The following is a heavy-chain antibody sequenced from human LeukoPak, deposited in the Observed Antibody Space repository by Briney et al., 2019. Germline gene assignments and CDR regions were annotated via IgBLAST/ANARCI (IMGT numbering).Heavy chain of an antibody. J-gene: IGHJ4*02. Sequence: GGSLRLSCAASGFTVSSNYLSWVRQAPGKGLEWVGFIRSKAYGGTTEYAASVKGRFTISRDDSKSIAYLQMNSLNTEDTAAYYCTRDQLEGFYDSSGYYYTVDFWGQGTLVTVSS. CDR2: IRSKAYGGTT. CDR1: GFTVSSNY. D-gene: IGHD3-22*01. CDR3: TRDQLEGFYDSSGYYYTVDF. V-gene: IGHV3-49*04.